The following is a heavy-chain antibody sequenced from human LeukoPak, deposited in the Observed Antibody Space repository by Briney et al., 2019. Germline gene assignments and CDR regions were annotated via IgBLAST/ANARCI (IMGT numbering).Heavy chain of an antibody. Sequence: GGSLRLSCVVSGLTVSNNYMSWVRQAPRKGLERVSLIYSGGSTYYADSVKGRFTISRDNSKNTVYLQMNSLRAEDTAMYYCARRDDHNGRDYWGQGTLVTVSS. D-gene: IGHD5-24*01. CDR3: ARRDDHNGRDY. CDR2: IYSGGST. V-gene: IGHV3-53*01. J-gene: IGHJ4*02. CDR1: GLTVSNNY.